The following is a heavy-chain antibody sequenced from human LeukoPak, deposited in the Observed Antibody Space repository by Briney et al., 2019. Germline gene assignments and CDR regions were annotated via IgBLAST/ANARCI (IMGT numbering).Heavy chain of an antibody. V-gene: IGHV4-59*01. CDR3: ARGETATPRD. Sequence: SETLSLTCTVSGGSISSYYWSWIRQPPGKGLEWIGYIYYSGSTNYNPSLRSRVTISVDTPKNQISRNLSSVTAADTAVYYCARGETATPRDCGQVTLVTASS. CDR1: GGSISSYY. D-gene: IGHD5-18*01. CDR2: IYYSGST. J-gene: IGHJ4*02.